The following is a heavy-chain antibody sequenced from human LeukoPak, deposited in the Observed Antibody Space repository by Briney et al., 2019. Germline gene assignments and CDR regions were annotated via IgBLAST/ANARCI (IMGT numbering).Heavy chain of an antibody. CDR2: IYISGST. J-gene: IGHJ3*02. CDR3: ARAFGPNDAFDI. CDR1: GGSISSYF. D-gene: IGHD2/OR15-2a*01. Sequence: PSETLSLTCTVSGGSISSYFWSWIRQPAGKGPEWIGRIYISGSTNYNPSLKSRVTMSVDTSKNQFSLKLSSVTAADTAVYYCARAFGPNDAFDIWGQGTMVTVSS. V-gene: IGHV4-4*07.